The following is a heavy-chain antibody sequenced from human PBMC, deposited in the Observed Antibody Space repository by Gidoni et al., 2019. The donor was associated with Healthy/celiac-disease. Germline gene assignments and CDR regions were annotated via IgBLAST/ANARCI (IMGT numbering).Heavy chain of an antibody. CDR2: ISYDGSNK. J-gene: IGHJ4*02. CDR1: GFTFSSYG. Sequence: QVQLVESGGGVVQPGSSLRLSCAASGFTFSSYGMHWVRQAPGKGLEWVAVISYDGSNKYYADSVKGRFTISRDNSKNTLYLQMNSLRAEDTAVYYCAKDGGDSGYTLGFDYWGQGTLVTVSS. D-gene: IGHD3-22*01. CDR3: AKDGGDSGYTLGFDY. V-gene: IGHV3-30*18.